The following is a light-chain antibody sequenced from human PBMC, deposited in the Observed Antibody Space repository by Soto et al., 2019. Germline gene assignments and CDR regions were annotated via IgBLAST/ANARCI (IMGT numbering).Light chain of an antibody. CDR1: SRDVGAYDY. J-gene: IGLJ1*01. CDR3: CSYADGSIYF. CDR2: YVD. V-gene: IGLV2-14*03. Sequence: QSALTQPASVSGSPGQSITISCTGTSRDVGAYDYVSWYLQYPDKAPQLLIYYVDHRPSGVSSRFSGSKSGNTASLTISGLQAEDEGDYYCCSYADGSIYFFGTVTKVTVL.